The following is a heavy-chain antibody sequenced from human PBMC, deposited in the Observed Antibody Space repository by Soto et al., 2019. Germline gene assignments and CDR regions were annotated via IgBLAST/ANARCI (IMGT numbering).Heavy chain of an antibody. Sequence: SETLSLTCAVSGGSISSSNWWTWIRQPPGKGLEWIGYISYTGSANYNASLKSRLTISVDTSKNQFSLKLSSVTAADTALYYCARVNYGDYYYGMDVWGQGTTVTVSS. CDR1: GGSISSSNW. CDR2: ISYTGSA. J-gene: IGHJ6*02. V-gene: IGHV4-61*01. D-gene: IGHD4-17*01. CDR3: ARVNYGDYYYGMDV.